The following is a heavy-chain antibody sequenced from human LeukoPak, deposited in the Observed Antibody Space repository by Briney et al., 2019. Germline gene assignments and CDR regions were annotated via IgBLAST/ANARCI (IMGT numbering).Heavy chain of an antibody. Sequence: PGGPLRLSCAASEFTFSSYSMNWVRQAPGKGLEWVSYISSSSSTIYYADSVKGRFTISRDNAKNSLYLQMNSLRAEDTAVYYCARVGRGSSWSYYFDYWGQGTLVTVSS. CDR3: ARVGRGSSWSYYFDY. J-gene: IGHJ4*02. D-gene: IGHD6-13*01. CDR2: ISSSSSTI. V-gene: IGHV3-48*01. CDR1: EFTFSSYS.